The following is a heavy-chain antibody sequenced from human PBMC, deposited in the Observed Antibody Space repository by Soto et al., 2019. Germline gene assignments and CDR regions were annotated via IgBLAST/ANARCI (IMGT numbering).Heavy chain of an antibody. CDR2: IRSSGGPT. Sequence: PQRLPSAASGLNFRNYSMNWVRQAPGKGLEWVSYIRSSGGPTYYADSVKGRFTISRDNAKNSLYLQMNSLRAEDTALYYCAREEWLRHFDYWGQGTLVTVSS. J-gene: IGHJ4*02. CDR3: AREEWLRHFDY. V-gene: IGHV3-48*01. CDR1: GLNFRNYS. D-gene: IGHD5-12*01.